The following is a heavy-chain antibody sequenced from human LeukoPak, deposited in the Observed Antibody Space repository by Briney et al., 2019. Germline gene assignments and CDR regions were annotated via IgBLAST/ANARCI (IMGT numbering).Heavy chain of an antibody. CDR2: ISTRNGET. CDR1: NYTFTDYP. Sequence: ASVKVSCKPSNYTFTDYPITWVRQVPGQGLEGMGGISTRNGETHYARRFQGRATMTTDTFASTVYIEVRSLTSDDTALYYCARESGSGSYFYFDYWGPGTLVTVSS. CDR3: ARESGSGSYFYFDY. D-gene: IGHD3-10*01. J-gene: IGHJ4*02. V-gene: IGHV1-18*01.